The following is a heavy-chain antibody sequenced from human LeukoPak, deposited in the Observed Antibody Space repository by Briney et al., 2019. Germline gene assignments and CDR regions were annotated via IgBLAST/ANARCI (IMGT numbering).Heavy chain of an antibody. V-gene: IGHV3-30-3*01. CDR3: ARDEGGGATWIGY. Sequence: GGSLRLSCAASGFTFSSYAMHWVRQAPGKGLEWVAVIPYDGSKEYYADSVKGRFTISRDNSKNTRYLQMNSLRAEDTAVYYCARDEGGGATWIGYWGQGTLVTVSS. J-gene: IGHJ4*02. CDR2: IPYDGSKE. CDR1: GFTFSSYA. D-gene: IGHD1-26*01.